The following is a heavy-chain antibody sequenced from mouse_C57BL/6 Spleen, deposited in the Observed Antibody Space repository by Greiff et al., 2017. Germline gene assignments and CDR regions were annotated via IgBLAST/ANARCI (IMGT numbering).Heavy chain of an antibody. CDR1: GYTFTDYE. CDR2: IDPETGGT. Sequence: QVQLKESGAELVRPGASVTLSCKASGYTFTDYEMHWVKQTPVHGLEWIGAIDPETGGTAYNQKFKGKAILTADKSSSTAYMELRSLTSEDSAVYYCTRRLWHSFDYWGQGTTLTVSS. V-gene: IGHV1-15*01. CDR3: TRRLWHSFDY. J-gene: IGHJ2*01. D-gene: IGHD3-3*01.